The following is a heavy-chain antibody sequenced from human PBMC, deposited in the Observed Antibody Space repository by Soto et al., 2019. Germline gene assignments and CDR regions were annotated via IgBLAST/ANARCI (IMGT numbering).Heavy chain of an antibody. CDR2: ISGSGGST. CDR1: GFTVSSNY. Sequence: GGSLRLSCAASGFTVSSNYMSWVRQAPGKGLEWVSAISGSGGSTYYADSVKGRFTISRDNSKNTLFLQMSSLRAEDTAIYYCAKDSLHYGSGNYYFPNWFDPWGQGTLVTVSS. V-gene: IGHV3-23*01. J-gene: IGHJ5*02. CDR3: AKDSLHYGSGNYYFPNWFDP. D-gene: IGHD3-10*01.